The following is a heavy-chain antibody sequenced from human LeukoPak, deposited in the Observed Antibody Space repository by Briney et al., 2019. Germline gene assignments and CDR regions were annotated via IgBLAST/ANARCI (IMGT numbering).Heavy chain of an antibody. CDR2: INPSGGST. J-gene: IGHJ4*02. V-gene: IGHV1-46*01. Sequence: ASVKVSCKASGYTFTSYYMHWVRQAPGQGLEWMGIINPSGGSTSYAQKFQGRVTMTRDTSTSTVYMELSSLRSEDTAVYYCARGFGLGYYYGSGSYYNEFDYWGQGTLVTVSS. CDR3: ARGFGLGYYYGSGSYYNEFDY. D-gene: IGHD3-10*01. CDR1: GYTFTSYY.